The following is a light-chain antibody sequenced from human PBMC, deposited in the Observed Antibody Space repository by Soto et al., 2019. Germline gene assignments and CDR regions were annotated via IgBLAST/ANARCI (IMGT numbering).Light chain of an antibody. Sequence: QAVVTQEPSFSVSPGGTVTLTCGLSSGSVSTSYYPSWYQQTPGQAPRTLIYSTHSRSSGVPDRFSGSILGNKAALTITGAQADDESDYYCVLYMGSGIRVFGGGTKVTVL. CDR2: STH. CDR3: VLYMGSGIRV. CDR1: SGSVSTSYY. V-gene: IGLV8-61*01. J-gene: IGLJ3*02.